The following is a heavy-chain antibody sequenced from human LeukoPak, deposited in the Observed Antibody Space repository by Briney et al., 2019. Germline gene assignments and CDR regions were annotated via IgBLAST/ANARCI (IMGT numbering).Heavy chain of an antibody. Sequence: PGGSLRLSYAASGFTFSSFAMSWVRQAPGKGLEWVSAISGNGGGTYYADSVKDRFTISRDNSKDTLYLQMNSLRAEDTAVYYCAKALTTVSPLRFWGQGTLVTVSS. V-gene: IGHV3-23*01. CDR2: ISGNGGGT. D-gene: IGHD4-17*01. CDR1: GFTFSSFA. J-gene: IGHJ4*02. CDR3: AKALTTVSPLRF.